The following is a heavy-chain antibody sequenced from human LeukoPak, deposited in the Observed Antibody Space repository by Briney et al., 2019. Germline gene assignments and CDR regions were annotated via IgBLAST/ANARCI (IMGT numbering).Heavy chain of an antibody. D-gene: IGHD2-15*01. CDR1: GGSISSGGYY. CDR2: IYYSGST. J-gene: IGHJ5*02. V-gene: IGHV4-31*03. Sequence: SETLSLTCTVSGGSISSGGYYWSWIRQHPGKGLEWVGYIYYSGSTYYNPSLKSRVTISVDTSKNQFSLKLSSVTAADTAVYYCARGVVAARFDPWGQGTLVTVSS. CDR3: ARGVVAARFDP.